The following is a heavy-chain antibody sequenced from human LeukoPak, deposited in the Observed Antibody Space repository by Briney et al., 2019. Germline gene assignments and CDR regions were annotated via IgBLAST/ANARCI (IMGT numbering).Heavy chain of an antibody. CDR3: ARHLRNFGH. J-gene: IGHJ4*02. Sequence: YADSVKGRFTISRDNSKNTLYLQMNSLRAEDTAVYYCARHLRNFGHWGQGTLVTVSS. V-gene: IGHV3-33*01.